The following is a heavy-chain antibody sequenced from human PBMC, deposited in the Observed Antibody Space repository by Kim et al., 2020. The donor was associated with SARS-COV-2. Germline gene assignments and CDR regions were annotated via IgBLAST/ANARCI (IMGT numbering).Heavy chain of an antibody. D-gene: IGHD6-13*01. Sequence: NPSLKSRVTISVDPSKTQFSLKLSSVTAADTAVYYCARVGTYSSSLGYGIWGQGTMVTVSS. CDR3: ARVGTYSSSLGYGI. V-gene: IGHV4-31*02. J-gene: IGHJ3*02.